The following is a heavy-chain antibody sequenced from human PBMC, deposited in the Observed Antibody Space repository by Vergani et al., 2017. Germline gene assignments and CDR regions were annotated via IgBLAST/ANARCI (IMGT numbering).Heavy chain of an antibody. CDR1: GYTFTSYY. D-gene: IGHD4-11*01. Sequence: QVQLVQSGAEVKKPGASVKVSCKASGYTFTSYYMHWVRQAPGQGLEWMGIINPSGGSTSYAQKFQCRVTMTRDTSTSTVYMELSSLRSEDTAVYYCARVAGDYSNYGFNYFDYWGQGTLVTVSS. J-gene: IGHJ4*02. CDR3: ARVAGDYSNYGFNYFDY. CDR2: INPSGGST. V-gene: IGHV1-46*01.